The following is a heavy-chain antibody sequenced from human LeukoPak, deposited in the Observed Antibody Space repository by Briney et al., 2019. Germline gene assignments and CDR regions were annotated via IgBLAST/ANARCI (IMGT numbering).Heavy chain of an antibody. Sequence: GGSLRLSCAASGFTFNNYAMSWVRQAPGKGQEWVSTIGFGDDSAYYADSVKGRFTISRDNSKNTLYLQMNYVRDEDTAVYYCAKDPTSVGGRHDWLLDSRGQGTLVTVSS. CDR1: GFTFNNYA. V-gene: IGHV3-23*01. CDR2: IGFGDDSA. J-gene: IGHJ4*02. D-gene: IGHD3-9*01. CDR3: AKDPTSVGGRHDWLLDS.